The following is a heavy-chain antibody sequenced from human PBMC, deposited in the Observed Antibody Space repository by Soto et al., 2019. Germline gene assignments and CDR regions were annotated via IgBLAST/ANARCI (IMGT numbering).Heavy chain of an antibody. CDR2: IYYSGST. V-gene: IGHV4-30-4*01. D-gene: IGHD3-3*01. Sequence: PSETLSLTCTVSGGSISSGDYYWSWIRQPPGKGLEWIGYIYYSGSTYYNPSLKSRVTISVDTSKNQFSLKLSSVTAADTAVYYCXRGDYDFWSGPRAYFDYWGQGTLVTVSS. CDR3: XRGDYDFWSGPRAYFDY. CDR1: GGSISSGDYY. J-gene: IGHJ4*02.